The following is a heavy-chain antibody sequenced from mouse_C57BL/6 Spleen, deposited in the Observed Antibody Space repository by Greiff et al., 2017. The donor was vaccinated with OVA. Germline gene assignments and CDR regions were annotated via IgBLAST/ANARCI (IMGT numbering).Heavy chain of an antibody. CDR3: ARRFTTVVAKGDFDY. D-gene: IGHD1-1*01. CDR2: IYPGSGST. V-gene: IGHV1-55*01. CDR1: GYTFTSYW. Sequence: QVQLQQPGAELVKPGASVKMSCKASGYTFTSYWITWVRQRPGQGLEWIGDIYPGSGSTNYNEKFKSKATLTVDTSSSTAYMQLSSLTSEDSAVYYCARRFTTVVAKGDFDYWGQGTTLTVSS. J-gene: IGHJ2*01.